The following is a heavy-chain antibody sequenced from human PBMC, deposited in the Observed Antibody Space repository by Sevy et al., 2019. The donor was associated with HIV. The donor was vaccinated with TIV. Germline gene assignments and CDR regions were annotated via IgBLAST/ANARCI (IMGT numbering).Heavy chain of an antibody. CDR2: VSYDGSNK. D-gene: IGHD6-19*01. J-gene: IGHJ4*02. CDR3: AKDRQMIAVAGTALDY. CDR1: GFTFSSYG. Sequence: GGSLRLSCAASGFTFSSYGMHWVRRAPGKGLEWVAVVSYDGSNKHYADSVKGRFTISRDNSKNTLYLQMNSLRAEDTAVYYCAKDRQMIAVAGTALDYWGQGTLVTVSS. V-gene: IGHV3-30*18.